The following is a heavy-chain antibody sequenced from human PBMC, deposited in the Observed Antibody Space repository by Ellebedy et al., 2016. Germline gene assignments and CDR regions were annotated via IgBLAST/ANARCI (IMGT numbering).Heavy chain of an antibody. D-gene: IGHD5-18*01. V-gene: IGHV1-8*02. CDR3: ARGGYSYGSGDFDY. Sequence: ASVKVSCKASGGTFSSYAISWVRQAPGQGLEWMGWMNPNSGNTGYAQKFQGRVTMTRNTSISTAYMELSSLRSEDTAVYYCARGGYSYGSGDFDYWGQGTLVTVSS. CDR2: MNPNSGNT. CDR1: GGTFSSYA. J-gene: IGHJ4*02.